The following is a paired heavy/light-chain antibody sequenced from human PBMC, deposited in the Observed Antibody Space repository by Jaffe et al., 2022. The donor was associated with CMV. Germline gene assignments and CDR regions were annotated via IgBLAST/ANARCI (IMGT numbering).Light chain of an antibody. J-gene: IGKJ1*01. Sequence: EVVMTQSPATLSVSPGERVSLSCRASQGVSDNLAWYQQKPGQAPRLLIFGASTRATDIPARFSGSGSGTEFTLTISRLEPEDFAVYYCQQYNKGPPWTFGQGTKVEIK. CDR3: QQYNKGPPWT. V-gene: IGKV3-15*01. CDR1: QGVSDN. CDR2: GAS.
Heavy chain of an antibody. J-gene: IGHJ4*02. V-gene: IGHV3-30*18. CDR3: AKDEGSGYSYGTFYDY. Sequence: QVQLVESGGGVVPPGRSLRLSCAASGFTFREYGIHWVRQAPGKGLEWVAVISNDGNNRYYVESLKGRFTISRDNFEKTVFLQINSLTVEDTAVYYCAKDEGSGYSYGTFYDYWGQGTLVTVSS. D-gene: IGHD5-18*01. CDR1: GFTFREYG. CDR2: ISNDGNNR.